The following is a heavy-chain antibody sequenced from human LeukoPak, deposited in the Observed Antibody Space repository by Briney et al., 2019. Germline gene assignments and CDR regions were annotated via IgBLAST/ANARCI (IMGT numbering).Heavy chain of an antibody. CDR2: IYYSGST. CDR1: GGSISSYY. J-gene: IGHJ4*02. CDR3: ARVRHSSGRFDY. Sequence: SETLSLTCTVSGGSISSYYWSWIRQPPGKGLEWIGYIYYSGSTNYNPSLKSRVTISVDTSKNQFSLKLSSVTAADTAVYYCARVRHSSGRFDYWGQGTLVPVSS. V-gene: IGHV4-59*01. D-gene: IGHD6-19*01.